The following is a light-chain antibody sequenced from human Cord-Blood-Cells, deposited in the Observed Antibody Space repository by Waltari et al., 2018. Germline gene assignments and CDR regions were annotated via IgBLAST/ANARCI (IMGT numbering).Light chain of an antibody. Sequence: SYVLPQPPSVSVAPGTTARITCGGNNIGRKSVPWYQQKPGQAPVLVIYYDSDRPSGIPERFSGSNSGNTATLTISRVEAGDEADYYCQVWDSSSDHVVFGGGTKLTVL. J-gene: IGLJ2*01. CDR2: YDS. V-gene: IGLV3-21*04. CDR1: NIGRKS. CDR3: QVWDSSSDHVV.